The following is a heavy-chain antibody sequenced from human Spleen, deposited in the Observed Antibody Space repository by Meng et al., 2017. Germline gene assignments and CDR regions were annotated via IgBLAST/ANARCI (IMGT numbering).Heavy chain of an antibody. V-gene: IGHV3-53*04. Sequence: GGSLRLSCAASGFTVNCNYMSWVRQAPGRGLEWVSVFYSGGSTYYADSVKGRFTISRHNSKNTVYLQINSLRAEDTAVYYCTRDQCSSVSCSPHWDLFYYGMDVWGQGTSVTVSS. CDR3: TRDQCSSVSCSPHWDLFYYGMDV. CDR1: GFTVNCNY. J-gene: IGHJ6*02. CDR2: FYSGGST. D-gene: IGHD2-2*01.